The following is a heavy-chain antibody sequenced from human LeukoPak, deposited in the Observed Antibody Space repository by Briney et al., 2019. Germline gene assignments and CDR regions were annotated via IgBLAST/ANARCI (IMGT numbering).Heavy chain of an antibody. V-gene: IGHV3-33*07. Sequence: PGGSLRLSCAASGVTFSNYGMYWVRQAPGKGLEWVSVIWYDGSNKCYADSVKGRFTISRDNSKNTLYLQMNSLRAEDTAVYYCARGVPPDYWGRGTLVTVSS. D-gene: IGHD2-8*01. CDR1: GVTFSNYG. CDR2: IWYDGSNK. CDR3: ARGVPPDY. J-gene: IGHJ4*02.